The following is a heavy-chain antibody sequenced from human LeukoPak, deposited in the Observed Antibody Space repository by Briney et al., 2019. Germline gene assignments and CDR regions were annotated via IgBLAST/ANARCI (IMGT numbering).Heavy chain of an antibody. CDR3: ASESSGTYYIPRDY. D-gene: IGHD1-26*01. V-gene: IGHV1-2*02. J-gene: IGHJ4*02. Sequence: ASVKVSCKASGYTFTSYGISWVRQAPGQGLEWMGWINPNSGGTNYAQKFQGRVTMTRDTSISTAYMELNRLRSDDTAVYYCASESSGTYYIPRDYWGQGTLVTVSS. CDR2: INPNSGGT. CDR1: GYTFTSYG.